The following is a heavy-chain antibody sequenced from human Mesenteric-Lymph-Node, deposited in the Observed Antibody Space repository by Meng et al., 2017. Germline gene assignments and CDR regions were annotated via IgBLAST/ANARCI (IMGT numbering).Heavy chain of an antibody. D-gene: IGHD3-10*01. CDR2: VYHNGVT. Sequence: QVQLKQWGAEFLKPSETLSLTCAVYGGSLSGYYWSWIRQPPGKGLEWMGEVYHNGVTKYSPSLRSRVVISIDTSKNQFSLNLRSVSAADTAMYYCARGGATPMIIKYWGPGTLVTVSS. CDR1: GGSLSGYY. V-gene: IGHV4-34*02. CDR3: ARGGATPMIIKY. J-gene: IGHJ4*02.